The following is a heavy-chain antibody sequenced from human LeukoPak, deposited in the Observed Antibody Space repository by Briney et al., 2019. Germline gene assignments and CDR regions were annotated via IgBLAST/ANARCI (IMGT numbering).Heavy chain of an antibody. Sequence: GGSLRLSCAASGFTFSNYAMRWVRQAPGKGLEWVSYISSSSSTIYYADSVEGRLTISRDNAKNSLYLRMNSLRAEDTAVYYCAREQGGSYLHDYLDYWGQGTLVTVSS. V-gene: IGHV3-48*01. D-gene: IGHD1-26*01. CDR1: GFTFSNYA. CDR2: ISSSSSTI. CDR3: AREQGGSYLHDYLDY. J-gene: IGHJ4*02.